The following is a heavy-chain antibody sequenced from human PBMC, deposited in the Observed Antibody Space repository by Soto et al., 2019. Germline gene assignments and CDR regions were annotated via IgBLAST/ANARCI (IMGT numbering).Heavy chain of an antibody. CDR2: ISYSGSA. CDR1: GAPFRSITHHF. J-gene: IGHJ4*02. D-gene: IGHD2-21*02. Sequence: PSETLSLTCILSGAPFRSITHHFCSWIRHPPGKGSERIGYISYSGSASYNPSLKSRLIISVYTSQNQVSLKLASVTAAPTAVYNCSSTPYSGGDCMGDYFDYWGRG. V-gene: IGHV4-59*08. CDR3: SSTPYSGGDCMGDYFDY.